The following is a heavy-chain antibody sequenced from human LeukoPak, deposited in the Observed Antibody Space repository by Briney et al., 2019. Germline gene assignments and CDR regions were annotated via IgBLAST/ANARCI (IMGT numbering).Heavy chain of an antibody. D-gene: IGHD3-22*01. Sequence: GGSLRLSCAASGFTFSSYGMSWVRQAPGKGLEWISYITNNGGAMFYADSLKGRLTIFRDNAKKSLYLQMNSLRPDDTALYYCARALADTRGYYLGFDHWGQGTLVTVSS. CDR3: ARALADTRGYYLGFDH. J-gene: IGHJ4*02. CDR2: ITNNGGAM. CDR1: GFTFSSYG. V-gene: IGHV3-48*04.